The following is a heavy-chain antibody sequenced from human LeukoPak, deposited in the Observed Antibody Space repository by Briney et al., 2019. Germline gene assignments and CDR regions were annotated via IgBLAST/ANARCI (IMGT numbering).Heavy chain of an antibody. Sequence: GGSLRLSCAASGFTFSSYSMNWVRQAPGKGLEWVSYISSSSSTIYYADSVKGRFTISRDNAKNSLYLQMNSLRAEDTAVYYCATRGSATGRGVLWEGYYYYMDVWGKGTTVTVSS. J-gene: IGHJ6*03. V-gene: IGHV3-48*01. CDR1: GFTFSSYS. CDR3: ATRGSATGRGVLWEGYYYYMDV. D-gene: IGHD2-2*01. CDR2: ISSSSSTI.